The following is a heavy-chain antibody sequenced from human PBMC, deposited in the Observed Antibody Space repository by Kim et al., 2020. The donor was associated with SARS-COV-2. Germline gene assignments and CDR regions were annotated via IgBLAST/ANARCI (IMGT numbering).Heavy chain of an antibody. J-gene: IGHJ4*02. V-gene: IGHV4-39*01. Sequence: PSHKSRVTISVDTSKNQFSLKLSSVTAADTAVYYCARRLTYYYDSSGHIDYWGQGTLVTVSS. D-gene: IGHD3-22*01. CDR3: ARRLTYYYDSSGHIDY.